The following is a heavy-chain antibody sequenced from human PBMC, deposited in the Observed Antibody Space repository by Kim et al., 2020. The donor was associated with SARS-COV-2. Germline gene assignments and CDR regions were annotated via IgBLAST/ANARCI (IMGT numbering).Heavy chain of an antibody. Sequence: GGSLRLSCSASGFTFSFYPLHWVRRAPGKGLEWVALISQGETNTYYADSVKGRFTISRDDSRDTVYLQMNSLRLEDTAVYYCARGGNYGEESNWGQGTLVTVSS. J-gene: IGHJ4*02. V-gene: IGHV3-30-3*01. CDR3: ARGGNYGEESN. D-gene: IGHD4-17*01. CDR1: GFTFSFYP. CDR2: ISQGETNT.